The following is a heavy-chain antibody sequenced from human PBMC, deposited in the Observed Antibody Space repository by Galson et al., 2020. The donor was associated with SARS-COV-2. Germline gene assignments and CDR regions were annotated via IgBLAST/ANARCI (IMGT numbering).Heavy chain of an antibody. V-gene: IGHV4-31*03. CDR2: IYYSGRT. CDR3: AGDGNYVITGTIAFWY. Sequence: SETLSLTCTVSGGSISSGGYYWSWIRPHPGKGLEWNGYIYYSGRTYYNPSLKSRVTITVDTSKNQFSLKLSSVTAADTAVYYCAGDGNYVITGTIAFWYWGQGTLVTVSS. D-gene: IGHD1-7*01. J-gene: IGHJ4*02. CDR1: GGSISSGGYY.